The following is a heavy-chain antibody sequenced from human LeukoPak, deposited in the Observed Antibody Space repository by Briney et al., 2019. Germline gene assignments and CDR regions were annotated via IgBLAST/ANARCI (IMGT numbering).Heavy chain of an antibody. J-gene: IGHJ3*02. D-gene: IGHD3-22*01. CDR1: GYSFTSYG. CDR3: ARDHAYYYDSSGYSGDAFDI. Sequence: ASVKVSCKVSGYSFTSYGISWVRQAPGQGLEWMGWISPYNGHTNYAQPFQGRVTMTTDTSTSTAYMELRSLRSDDTAVYYCARDHAYYYDSSGYSGDAFDIWGQGTMVTVSS. V-gene: IGHV1-18*01. CDR2: ISPYNGHT.